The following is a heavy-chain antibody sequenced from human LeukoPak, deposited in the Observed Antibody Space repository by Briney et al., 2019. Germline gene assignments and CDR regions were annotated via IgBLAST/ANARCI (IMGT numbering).Heavy chain of an antibody. CDR2: ITSSSTYI. D-gene: IGHD1-26*01. J-gene: IGHJ6*03. CDR1: GFTFSSYE. V-gene: IGHV3-21*01. CDR3: ARDPYSGGYGAYYYYYMDV. Sequence: PGGSLRLSCAASGFTFSSYEMNWVRQAPGKGLEWVSSITSSSTYIYYADSVKGRFTISRDNAKNSLYLQMNSLRAEDSAVYYCARDPYSGGYGAYYYYYMDVWGKGTTVTISS.